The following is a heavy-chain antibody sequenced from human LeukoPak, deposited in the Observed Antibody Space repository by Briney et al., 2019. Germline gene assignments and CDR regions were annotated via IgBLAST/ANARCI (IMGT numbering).Heavy chain of an antibody. D-gene: IGHD3-22*01. V-gene: IGHV1-24*01. CDR3: ATGSYDSSGYFTRYFDL. CDR1: GYALTELS. J-gene: IGHJ2*01. Sequence: ASVKVSCKVSGYALTELSMHWVRQAPGKGLEWMGGFDPEDGETIYAQKFQGRVTMTEDTSTDTAYMELSSLRSEDTAVYYCATGSYDSSGYFTRYFDLWGRGTLVTVSS. CDR2: FDPEDGET.